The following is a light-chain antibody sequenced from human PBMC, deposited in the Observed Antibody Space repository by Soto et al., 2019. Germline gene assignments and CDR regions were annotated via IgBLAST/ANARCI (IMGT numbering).Light chain of an antibody. CDR1: HDIRDH. CDR3: QQSYTSPTT. Sequence: IQMTQSPSSLSASVGDRVTLTCQASHDIRDHLNWYQQKPGKPPKLLIYDASNLQTGVPSRFSGSGSGTDFTLTVNSLQAEDFATYYCQQSYTSPTTFGQGTRLEI. J-gene: IGKJ5*01. V-gene: IGKV1-33*01. CDR2: DAS.